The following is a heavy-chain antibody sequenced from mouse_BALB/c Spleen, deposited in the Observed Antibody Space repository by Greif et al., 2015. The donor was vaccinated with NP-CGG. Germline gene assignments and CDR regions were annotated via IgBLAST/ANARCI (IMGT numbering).Heavy chain of an antibody. V-gene: IGHV14-3*02. J-gene: IGHJ3*01. CDR3: ARGDEGNYVVAY. Sequence: EVQLQPSGAELVKPGASVKLSCTASGFNIKDTYMHWVKQRPEQGLEWIGRIDPANGNTKYDPKFQGKATITADTSSNTAYLQLSSLTSEDTAVYYGARGDEGNYVVAYWGQGTLVTVSA. CDR2: IDPANGNT. D-gene: IGHD2-1*01. CDR1: GFNIKDTY.